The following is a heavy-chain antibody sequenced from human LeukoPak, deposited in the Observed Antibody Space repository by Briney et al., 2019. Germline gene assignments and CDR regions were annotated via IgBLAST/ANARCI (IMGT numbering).Heavy chain of an antibody. CDR1: GFTFSSYS. J-gene: IGHJ4*02. V-gene: IGHV3-48*01. CDR3: ARDDYDSSGYYPSFDY. Sequence: PGGSLRLSCAASGFTFSSYSMNWVRQAPGKGLEWVSYISSSSSTIYYADSVKGRFTISRDNAKNSLYLQMNSLRAEDTAVYYCARDDYDSSGYYPSFDYWGQGTLVTVSS. D-gene: IGHD3-22*01. CDR2: ISSSSSTI.